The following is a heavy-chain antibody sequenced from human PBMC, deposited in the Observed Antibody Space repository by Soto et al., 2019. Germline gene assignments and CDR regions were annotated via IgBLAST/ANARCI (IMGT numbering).Heavy chain of an antibody. D-gene: IGHD2-21*02. V-gene: IGHV1-3*01. CDR3: ARSIVVVTALDY. Sequence: ASVKVSWKASGYTFTSYAMHWVRQAPGQRLEWMGWINAGNGNTKYSQKFQGRVTITRDTSASTAYMELSSLRSEDTAVYYCARSIVVVTALDYSGQGTLVTVFS. J-gene: IGHJ4*02. CDR1: GYTFTSYA. CDR2: INAGNGNT.